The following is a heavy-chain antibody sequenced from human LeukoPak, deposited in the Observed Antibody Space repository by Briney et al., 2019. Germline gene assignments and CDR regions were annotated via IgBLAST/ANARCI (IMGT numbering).Heavy chain of an antibody. CDR2: IYYTGAT. Sequence: SETLSLTCTVSGGSISNYYWTWIRQPPGKGLEWIGYIYYTGATSYNSSLKSRVTISVDTSKNQFSLRLTSVTAADTAVYYCARYGGSGWVIDNWGQGTLVTVSS. D-gene: IGHD6-19*01. J-gene: IGHJ4*02. V-gene: IGHV4-59*08. CDR1: GGSISNYY. CDR3: ARYGGSGWVIDN.